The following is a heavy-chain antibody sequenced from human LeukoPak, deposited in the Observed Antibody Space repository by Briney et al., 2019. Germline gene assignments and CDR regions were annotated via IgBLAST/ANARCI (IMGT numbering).Heavy chain of an antibody. J-gene: IGHJ4*02. V-gene: IGHV3-21*01. D-gene: IGHD2-2*01. CDR2: ISSSSSYI. CDR3: ARDYNEYQLHMPGY. CDR1: GFTFSSYS. Sequence: GGSLRLSCAASGFTFSSYSMNWVRQAPGKGLGWVSSISSSSSYIYYADSVKGRFTISRDNAKNSLYLQMNSLRAEDTAVYYCARDYNEYQLHMPGYWGQGTLVTVSS.